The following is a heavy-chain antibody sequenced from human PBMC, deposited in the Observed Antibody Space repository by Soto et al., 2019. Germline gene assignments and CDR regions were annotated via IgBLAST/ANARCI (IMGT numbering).Heavy chain of an antibody. D-gene: IGHD3-3*01. CDR3: TKVGGLYDFWSGPLHFDL. V-gene: IGHV3-9*01. J-gene: IGHJ4*02. Sequence: EAQLVESGGGFVQPGRSLRLSCVGSGFIFDDFAIHWVRQAPGKGLEWVSGISWNSDSIGYADSVKGRFTISRDNAKNSLYLQMNSLRAAYTALYYCTKVGGLYDFWSGPLHFDLWGQGTLVTVSS. CDR1: GFIFDDFA. CDR2: ISWNSDSI.